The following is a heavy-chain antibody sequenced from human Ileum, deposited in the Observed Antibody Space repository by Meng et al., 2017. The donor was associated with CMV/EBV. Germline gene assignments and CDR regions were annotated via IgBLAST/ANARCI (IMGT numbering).Heavy chain of an antibody. J-gene: IGHJ4*02. CDR1: GYTFTSYY. Sequence: ASVKVSCKASGYTFTSYYMHWVRQAPGQGLEWMAIINHSDGSTTYAQKLQGRVTMTRDTSTSTAYMEQSRLSSEDTTVYYCAREARYCNSTSCYGVFDYWGQGTLVTVSS. CDR3: AREARYCNSTSCYGVFDY. V-gene: IGHV1-46*01. D-gene: IGHD2-2*01. CDR2: INHSDGST.